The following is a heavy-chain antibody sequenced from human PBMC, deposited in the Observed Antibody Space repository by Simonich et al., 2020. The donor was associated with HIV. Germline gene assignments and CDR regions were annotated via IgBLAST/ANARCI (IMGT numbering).Heavy chain of an antibody. Sequence: CAASGFTFSSYEMNWVRQAPGKGLEWVSYISSSVSPIYYADSVKGRFTISRDNAKNSLYLQMNSLRAEDTAVYYCATLGYCSGGSCSYFDYWGHGTLVIVSS. CDR3: ATLGYCSGGSCSYFDY. CDR2: ISSSVSPI. D-gene: IGHD2-15*01. V-gene: IGHV3-48*03. CDR1: GFTFSSYE. J-gene: IGHJ4*01.